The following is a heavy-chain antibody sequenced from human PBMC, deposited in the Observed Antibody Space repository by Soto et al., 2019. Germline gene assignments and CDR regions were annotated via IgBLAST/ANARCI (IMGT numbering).Heavy chain of an antibody. CDR1: GGSISSGGYS. CDR2: IYHSGST. D-gene: IGHD2-2*01. J-gene: IGHJ6*02. CDR3: ARGGGTHQDIVLVPAAIGYYYYGMDV. V-gene: IGHV4-30-2*01. Sequence: SETLSLTCAVSGGSISSGGYSWSWIRQPPGKGLEWIGYIYHSGSTYYNPSLKSRVTISVDRSKNQFSLKLSSVTAADTAVYYCARGGGTHQDIVLVPAAIGYYYYGMDVWGQGTTVTVSS.